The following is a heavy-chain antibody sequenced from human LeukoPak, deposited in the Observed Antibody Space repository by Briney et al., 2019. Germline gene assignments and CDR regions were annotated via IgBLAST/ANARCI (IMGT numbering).Heavy chain of an antibody. J-gene: IGHJ4*02. V-gene: IGHV3-33*01. D-gene: IGHD4-17*01. CDR2: IWYDGSNK. CDR1: GFTFSSYG. CDR3: ARDHGDYVKDY. Sequence: GGSLRLSCAASGFTFSSYGMHWVRQAPGKGLEWVAVIWYDGSNKYYADPVKGRFTISRDNYKNALYLQMNSLRAEDTAVYYCARDHGDYVKDYWGQGTLVTVSS.